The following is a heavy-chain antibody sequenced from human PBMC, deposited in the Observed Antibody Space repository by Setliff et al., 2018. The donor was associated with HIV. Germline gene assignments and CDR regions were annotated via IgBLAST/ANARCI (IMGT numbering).Heavy chain of an antibody. CDR1: GGTFSSYA. V-gene: IGHV1-69*05. D-gene: IGHD1-26*01. CDR2: IIHMFGTL. CDR3: ARGHSHGYGYSGSYGPFDI. Sequence: SVKVSCKASGGTFSSYATNWVRQAPGQGLQWMGGIIHMFGTLNFAQKFQGRVTISTDDSTSTAYMELNSLRSEDTAVYYCARGHSHGYGYSGSYGPFDIWGQGTMVTVSS. J-gene: IGHJ3*02.